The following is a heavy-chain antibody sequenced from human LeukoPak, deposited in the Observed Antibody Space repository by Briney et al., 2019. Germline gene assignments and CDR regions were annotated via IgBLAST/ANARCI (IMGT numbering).Heavy chain of an antibody. V-gene: IGHV4-39*01. D-gene: IGHD1-14*01. Sequence: SETLSLTCIVSGDSISSTSYYWAWIRQPPGKGLEWIGMIFYSGSAYYTPSLRGRVTLSVDTSKDQFSLKLTSVTAADTAVYYCATGRHRGALDIWGQGTMVTVSS. CDR2: IFYSGSA. J-gene: IGHJ3*02. CDR3: ATGRHRGALDI. CDR1: GDSISSTSYY.